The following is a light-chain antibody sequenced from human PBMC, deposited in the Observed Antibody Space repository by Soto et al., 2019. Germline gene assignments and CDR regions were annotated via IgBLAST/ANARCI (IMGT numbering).Light chain of an antibody. Sequence: QSALTQPPSASGSPGQSVTISCTGTSSYVGGYNYVSWYQQHPGKAPKLMIYEVSKRPSGVPDRFSGSKSGNTASLTVSGLQAEDEADYYCSSYAGSNNEVFGGGTKLTVL. CDR3: SSYAGSNNEV. J-gene: IGLJ2*01. V-gene: IGLV2-8*01. CDR2: EVS. CDR1: SSYVGGYNY.